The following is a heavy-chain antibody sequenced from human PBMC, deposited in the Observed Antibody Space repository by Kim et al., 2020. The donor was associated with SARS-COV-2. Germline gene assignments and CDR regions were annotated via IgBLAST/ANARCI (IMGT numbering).Heavy chain of an antibody. CDR2: ISYDGSNK. D-gene: IGHD3-16*01. CDR1: GFTFSSYA. J-gene: IGHJ6*02. V-gene: IGHV3-30-3*01. Sequence: GGSLRLSCEASGFTFSSYAMHWVRQAPGKGLEWVAVISYDGSNKYYADSVKGRFTISRDNSKNTLYLQMNSLRAEDTAVYYCARVIQRFDYYYGMDVWGQGTTVTVSS. CDR3: ARVIQRFDYYYGMDV.